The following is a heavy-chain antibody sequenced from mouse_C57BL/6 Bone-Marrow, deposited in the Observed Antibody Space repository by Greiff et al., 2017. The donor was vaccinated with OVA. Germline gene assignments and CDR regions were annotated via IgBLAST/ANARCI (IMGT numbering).Heavy chain of an antibody. D-gene: IGHD2-5*01. V-gene: IGHV1-55*01. J-gene: IGHJ4*01. CDR2: IYPGSGST. CDR3: ARPYSNYGGDYYAMDY. CDR1: GYTFTSYW. Sequence: QVQLQQPGAELVKPGASVKMSCKASGYTFTSYWITWVKQRPGQGLEWIGDIYPGSGSTNYNEKFKSKATLTVDTSSSTAYKQLSSLTSEDSAVYYCARPYSNYGGDYYAMDYWGQGTSVTVSS.